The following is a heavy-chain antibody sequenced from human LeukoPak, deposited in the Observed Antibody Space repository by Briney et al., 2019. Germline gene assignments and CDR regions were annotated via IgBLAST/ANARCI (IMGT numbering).Heavy chain of an antibody. V-gene: IGHV3-23*01. CDR1: GVTFSSYA. CDR3: AKGVKIFGVVITLDY. Sequence: GGSLRLSCAASGVTFSSYALSWVRQAPGKGLEWVSAISGSGGSTYYADSVKGRFTISRDNSKNTLYLQMNSLRAEDTAVYYCAKGVKIFGVVITLDYWGQGTLVTVSS. J-gene: IGHJ4*02. D-gene: IGHD3-3*01. CDR2: ISGSGGST.